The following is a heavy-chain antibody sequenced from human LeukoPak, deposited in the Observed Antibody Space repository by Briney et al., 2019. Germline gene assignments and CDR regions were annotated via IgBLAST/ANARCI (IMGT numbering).Heavy chain of an antibody. CDR1: GFTVSGNY. CDR3: AKDLSSRGYYDSSGYYYFDY. D-gene: IGHD3-22*01. J-gene: IGHJ4*02. Sequence: GGSLRLSCAASGFTVSGNYMSWVRQAPGKGLEWVSIIDSGGRTSHADSVKGRFTISRDNSKNTLYLQMNSLRAEDTAVYYCAKDLSSRGYYDSSGYYYFDYWGQGTLVTVSS. V-gene: IGHV3-53*01. CDR2: IDSGGRT.